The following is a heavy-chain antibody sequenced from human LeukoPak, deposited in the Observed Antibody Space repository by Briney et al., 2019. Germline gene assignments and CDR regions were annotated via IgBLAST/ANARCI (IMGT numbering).Heavy chain of an antibody. J-gene: IGHJ4*02. V-gene: IGHV1-69*13. CDR3: ARDGSVNSGYPNY. CDR1: GGTFSSYA. D-gene: IGHD3-22*01. CDR2: IIPIFGTA. Sequence: ASVKVSCKASGGTFSSYAISWVRQAPGQGLEWMGGIIPIFGTANYAQKFQGRVTITADESTSTAYMELSSLRSEDTAVYYCARDGSVNSGYPNYWGQGTLVTVSS.